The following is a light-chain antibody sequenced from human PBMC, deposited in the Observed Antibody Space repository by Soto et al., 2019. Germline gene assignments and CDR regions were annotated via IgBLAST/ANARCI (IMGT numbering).Light chain of an antibody. J-gene: IGLJ1*01. CDR3: SSYSISTAYL. V-gene: IGLV2-14*01. CDR1: SSDVGGYDY. Sequence: QSALAQPASVSGSPGQSITISCTGTSSDVGGYDYVSWYQLHPGKAPKLMVFEVSNRPSGVSYRFSGSKSGNTASLTISGLQAEYVADYFCSSYSISTAYLFGTGTKVTVL. CDR2: EVS.